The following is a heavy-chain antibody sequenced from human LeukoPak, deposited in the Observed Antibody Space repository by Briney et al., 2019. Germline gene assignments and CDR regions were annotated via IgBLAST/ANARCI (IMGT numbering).Heavy chain of an antibody. V-gene: IGHV1-8*01. CDR2: MNPNSGNT. J-gene: IGHJ6*03. CDR1: GYTFTSYD. Sequence: ASVKVSCKASGYTFTSYDINWMRQATGQGLEWMGWMNPNSGNTGYAQKFQGRVTMTRNTSISKAYMELSSLRSEDTAVYYCATQPMQLGYCSGGSCYYYYYYYMDVWGKGTTVTVSS. D-gene: IGHD2-15*01. CDR3: ATQPMQLGYCSGGSCYYYYYYYMDV.